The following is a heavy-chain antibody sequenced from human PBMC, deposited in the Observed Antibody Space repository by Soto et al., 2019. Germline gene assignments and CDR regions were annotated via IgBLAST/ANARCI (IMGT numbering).Heavy chain of an antibody. CDR1: GYTFTGYY. CDR3: ARREQWLENFDF. V-gene: IGHV1-2*02. CDR2: INPNSGDT. J-gene: IGHJ4*02. Sequence: KVSCKTSGYTFTGYYIHWIRQAPGQGLEWMGWINPNSGDTNYSQEFQGRVTMTSDTSITTAYVELTRLRSDDTAVYYCARREQWLENFDFWGQGTLVTVSS. D-gene: IGHD6-19*01.